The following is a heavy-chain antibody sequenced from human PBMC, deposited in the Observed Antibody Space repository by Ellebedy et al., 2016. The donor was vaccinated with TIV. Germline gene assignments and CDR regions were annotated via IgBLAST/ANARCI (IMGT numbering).Heavy chain of an antibody. J-gene: IGHJ5*01. V-gene: IGHV1-69*13. Sequence: SVKVSXXASGGTFSSYAISWVRQAPGQGLEWMGGIFPIFGTANYAQKFQGRVTITADESTSTAYMELSSLRSEDTAVYYCARTNWFDSWGQGTLVTVSS. CDR3: ARTNWFDS. CDR2: IFPIFGTA. CDR1: GGTFSSYA.